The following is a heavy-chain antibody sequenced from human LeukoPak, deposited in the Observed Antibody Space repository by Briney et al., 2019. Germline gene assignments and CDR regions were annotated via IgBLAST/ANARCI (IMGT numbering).Heavy chain of an antibody. CDR3: ARGLTVTTPFYYYMDV. Sequence: PSETLPLTCTVSGGSISSYYWSWIRQPPGKGLEWIGYIYYSGSTNYNPSLKSRVTISVDTSKNQFSLKLSSVTAADTAVYYCARGLTVTTPFYYYMDVWGKGTTVTVSS. V-gene: IGHV4-59*01. CDR1: GGSISSYY. D-gene: IGHD4-17*01. J-gene: IGHJ6*03. CDR2: IYYSGST.